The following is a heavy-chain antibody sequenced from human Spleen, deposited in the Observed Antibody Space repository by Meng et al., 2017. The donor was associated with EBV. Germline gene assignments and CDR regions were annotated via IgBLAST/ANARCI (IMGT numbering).Heavy chain of an antibody. CDR2: IFHTETT. J-gene: IGHJ5*02. CDR3: ARTIYGDYPRIDP. D-gene: IGHD4-17*01. CDR1: GGSISSGNW. V-gene: IGHV4-4*02. Sequence: VPVQESGPGRVEPSGTLTLPCVVSGGSISSGNWWSWVRQPPGKGLEWIGEIFHTETTNYNPSLKGRATVSLDKSRNQFFLKLSSVTAADTAVYYCARTIYGDYPRIDPWGQGTLVTVSS.